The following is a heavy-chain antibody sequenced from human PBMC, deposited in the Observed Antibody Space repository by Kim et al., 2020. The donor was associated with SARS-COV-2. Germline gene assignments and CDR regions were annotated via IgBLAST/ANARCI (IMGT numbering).Heavy chain of an antibody. CDR3: AKDEWIVVVPTTISSVR. Sequence: SVRCRFAISRDNSKSRLYLQMNSLRPEDTAVYYCAKDEWIVVVPTTISSVRWGQGTLVTVSS. D-gene: IGHD2-2*01. V-gene: IGHV3-33*06. J-gene: IGHJ1*01.